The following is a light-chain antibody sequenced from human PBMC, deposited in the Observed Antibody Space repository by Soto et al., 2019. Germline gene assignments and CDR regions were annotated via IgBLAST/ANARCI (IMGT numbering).Light chain of an antibody. CDR3: CSYTSSSTHV. J-gene: IGLJ1*01. V-gene: IGLV2-14*03. CDR1: NSDVGGYNF. Sequence: SALTQPASVSGSPGQSITISCTGTNSDVGGYNFVSWYQQHPGKVPKLMIFDVNRRPSGVSDRFSGSKSGNTASLTISGLQAEDEGDYYCCSYTSSSTHVFGSGTKVTVL. CDR2: DVN.